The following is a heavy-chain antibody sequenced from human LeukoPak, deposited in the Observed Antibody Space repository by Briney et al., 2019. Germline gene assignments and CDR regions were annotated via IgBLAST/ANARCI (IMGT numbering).Heavy chain of an antibody. D-gene: IGHD3-9*01. CDR3: ARSRHTIDWALDAFHI. CDR2: IWYDGSNK. J-gene: IGHJ3*02. Sequence: GGSLRLSCAASGFTFSIHGMHCVRQAPGKGLERMAVIWYDGSNKYYADSVKGRFTISRDNSKNTPYLQMNTLRAQATALYYCARSRHTIDWALDAFHIWRQGTMVTLPS. V-gene: IGHV3-33*01. CDR1: GFTFSIHG.